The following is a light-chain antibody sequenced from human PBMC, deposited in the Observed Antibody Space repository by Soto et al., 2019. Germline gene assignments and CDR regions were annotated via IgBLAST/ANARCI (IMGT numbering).Light chain of an antibody. V-gene: IGKV1-33*01. J-gene: IGKJ2*02. CDR2: DAS. CDR3: QQYDNLPRT. Sequence: DIQMTQSPSSLSASVGDRVTITCQASQDIGNYLNWYQHKPGKAPKLLLYDASTLHTGVPSRFSGSGSGKHFTFTISSLQPEDIATHSCQQYDNLPRTFGQGTKLDVK. CDR1: QDIGNY.